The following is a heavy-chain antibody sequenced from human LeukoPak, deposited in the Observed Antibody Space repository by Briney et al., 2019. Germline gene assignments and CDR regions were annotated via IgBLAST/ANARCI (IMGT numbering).Heavy chain of an antibody. CDR2: ISYDGSDK. CDR3: AVSNWMDP. V-gene: IGHV3-30*04. J-gene: IGHJ5*02. Sequence: GGSLRLSCAASGYTFSSSAMHWVRQAPGKGLEWVAVISYDGSDKYYADSVKGRFTISRDNAKNTLHLQMDSLTVEDTAVYYCAVSNWMDPWGQGTLVTVSS. CDR1: GYTFSSSA.